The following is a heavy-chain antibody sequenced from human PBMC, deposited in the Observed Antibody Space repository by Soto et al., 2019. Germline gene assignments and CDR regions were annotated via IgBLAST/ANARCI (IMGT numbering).Heavy chain of an antibody. J-gene: IGHJ6*02. Sequence: GGSLRLSCAASGFTFSSYAMSWVRQAPGKGLEWVSAISGSGGSTYYADSVKGRFTISRDNSKNTLYLHMNSLRAEDTAVYYCAKDRIAAAGYIVRWNDYYYGMDVWGQGTTVTVSS. V-gene: IGHV3-23*01. CDR2: ISGSGGST. CDR3: AKDRIAAAGYIVRWNDYYYGMDV. D-gene: IGHD6-13*01. CDR1: GFTFSSYA.